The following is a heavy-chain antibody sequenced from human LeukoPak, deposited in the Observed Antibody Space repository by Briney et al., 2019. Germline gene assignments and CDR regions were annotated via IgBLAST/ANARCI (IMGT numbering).Heavy chain of an antibody. D-gene: IGHD3-16*02. CDR1: GYIFTSYW. J-gene: IGHJ4*02. V-gene: IGHV5-10-1*01. Sequence: GESLRISCKGSGYIFTSYWISWVRQMPGKGLEWMGRIDPSDSYTNYSPSFQGHVTISADKSISTAYLQWSSLKASDTAMYYCARLHDYVWGSYPDDYWGQGTLVTVSS. CDR2: IDPSDSYT. CDR3: ARLHDYVWGSYPDDY.